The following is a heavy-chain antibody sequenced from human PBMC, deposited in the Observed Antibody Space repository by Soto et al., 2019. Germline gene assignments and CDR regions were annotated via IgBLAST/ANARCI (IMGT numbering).Heavy chain of an antibody. Sequence: PSYSPALTCTFSGASIRIYDGGWIRKPPGKGLEWIGYIYYSGSTNYNPSLKSRVTISVDTSKNQFSLKLSSVTAADTAVYYCARGDYDILTGYTYYYYYGMDVWGQGTTVTVSS. CDR3: ARGDYDILTGYTYYYYYGMDV. CDR2: IYYSGST. D-gene: IGHD3-9*01. J-gene: IGHJ6*02. CDR1: GASIRIYD. V-gene: IGHV4-59*07.